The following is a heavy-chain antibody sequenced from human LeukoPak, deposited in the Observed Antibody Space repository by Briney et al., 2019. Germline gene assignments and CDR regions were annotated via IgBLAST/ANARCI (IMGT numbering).Heavy chain of an antibody. CDR1: GGSISSGSYY. V-gene: IGHV4-61*02. CDR2: IYTSGST. Sequence: PSQTLSLTCTVSGGSISSGSYYWNWIRQPAGKGLEWIGRIYTSGSTNYNPSLKSRVTISLDTSKNQFSLKLSSVTAADTAVYYCARRAGAYSHPYDYWGQGTLVTVSS. D-gene: IGHD4/OR15-4a*01. J-gene: IGHJ4*02. CDR3: ARRAGAYSHPYDY.